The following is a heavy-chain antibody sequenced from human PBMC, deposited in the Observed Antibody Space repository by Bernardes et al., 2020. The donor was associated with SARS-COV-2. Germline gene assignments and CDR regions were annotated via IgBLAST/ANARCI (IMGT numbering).Heavy chain of an antibody. V-gene: IGHV3-9*01. Sequence: GGSLRLSCAASGFTFDDYAMHWVRQAPGKGLEWVSGISWNSGSIGYADSVKGRFTISRDNAKNSLYLQMNSLRAEDTALYYCAKDTDIVATIKDGPFDYWGQGTLVTVSS. CDR2: ISWNSGSI. CDR3: AKDTDIVATIKDGPFDY. J-gene: IGHJ4*02. D-gene: IGHD5-12*01. CDR1: GFTFDDYA.